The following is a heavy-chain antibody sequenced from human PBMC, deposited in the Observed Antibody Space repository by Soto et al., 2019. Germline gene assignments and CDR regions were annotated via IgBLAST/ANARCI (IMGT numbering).Heavy chain of an antibody. CDR2: IYPGDSET. J-gene: IGHJ4*02. D-gene: IGHD5-12*01. V-gene: IGHV5-51*01. CDR3: FDY. CDR1: GYSFSNYW. Sequence: PGESLKISCKGSGYSFSNYWIVWVRQMPGKGLEWMGIIYPGDSETKYSPSFQGQVTISADKSINTAADTAVYYCARRIVATETFDYWGQGTLVTVSS.